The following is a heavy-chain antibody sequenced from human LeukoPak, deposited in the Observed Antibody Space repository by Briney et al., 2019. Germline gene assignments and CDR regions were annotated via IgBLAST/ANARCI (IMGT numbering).Heavy chain of an antibody. J-gene: IGHJ4*02. V-gene: IGHV3-23*01. CDR2: ISGSGGST. Sequence: GGSLRLSCAASGFTFSSYAMSWVRQAPGKGLEWVSAISGSGGSTYYADSVKGRFTISRDNSKNTLYLQMKSLRAEDTAVYYCASQPVWISFDYWGQGTLVTVSS. CDR1: GFTFSSYA. CDR3: ASQPVWISFDY. D-gene: IGHD1-1*01.